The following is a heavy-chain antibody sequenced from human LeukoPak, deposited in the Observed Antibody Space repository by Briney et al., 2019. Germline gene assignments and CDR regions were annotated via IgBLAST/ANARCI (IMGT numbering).Heavy chain of an antibody. CDR1: GFTFSSYW. CDR3: ALQRPLKGV. Sequence: GGSLRLSCAASGFTFSSYWMHWVRQAPGKGLEWVSVIYSGGITYYADSVKGRFTISRDNSKNTLYLQMNSLRAEDTAVYYCALQRPLKGVWGQGTTVTVSS. CDR2: IYSGGIT. D-gene: IGHD1-1*01. V-gene: IGHV3-66*04. J-gene: IGHJ6*02.